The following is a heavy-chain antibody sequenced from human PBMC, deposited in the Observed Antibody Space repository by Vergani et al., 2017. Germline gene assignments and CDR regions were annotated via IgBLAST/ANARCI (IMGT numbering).Heavy chain of an antibody. J-gene: IGHJ5*02. CDR1: GFSLSTSGVG. D-gene: IGHD3-22*01. V-gene: IGHV2-5*01. CDR2: IYWNDDK. Sequence: QITLKESGPTLVKPTQTLTLTCTFSGFSLSTSGVGVGWIRQPPGKALEWLALIYWNDDKRYSPSLKSRLTITKDTSKNQVVLTMTNMDPVDTATYYCAHSRGAYYDSSGYYWYNWFDPWGQGTLVTVSS. CDR3: AHSRGAYYDSSGYYWYNWFDP.